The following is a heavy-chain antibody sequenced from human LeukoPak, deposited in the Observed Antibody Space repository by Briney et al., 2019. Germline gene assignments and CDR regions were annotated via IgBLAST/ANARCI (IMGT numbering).Heavy chain of an antibody. CDR1: GFTFSSYN. V-gene: IGHV3-48*01. J-gene: IGHJ5*02. CDR3: ASGAEGYVFDP. CDR2: ISSSSSTI. D-gene: IGHD5-12*01. Sequence: GGSLRLSCAVSGFTFSSYNMNWVRQAPGKGLEWLSYISSSSSTIYYADSVKGRFTISRDNAKNSLYLQMNSLRAEDTAVYYCASGAEGYVFDPWGQGALVTVSS.